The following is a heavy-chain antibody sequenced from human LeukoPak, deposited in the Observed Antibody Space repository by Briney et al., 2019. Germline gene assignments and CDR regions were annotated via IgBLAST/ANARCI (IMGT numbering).Heavy chain of an antibody. J-gene: IGHJ4*02. CDR3: ARQRFRVYYDFWSGYYTFDY. CDR2: IYYSGST. Sequence: SETLSLTCTVSGGSISSYYWSWIRQPPGKGLEWIGYIYYSGSTNYNPSLKSRVTISVDTSKNQFSLKLSSVTAADTAVYYCARQRFRVYYDFWSGYYTFDYWGQGTLVTVSS. CDR1: GGSISSYY. D-gene: IGHD3-3*01. V-gene: IGHV4-59*12.